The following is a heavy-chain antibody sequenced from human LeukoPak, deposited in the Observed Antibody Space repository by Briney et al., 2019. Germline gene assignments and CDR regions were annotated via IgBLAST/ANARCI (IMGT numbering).Heavy chain of an antibody. D-gene: IGHD3-22*01. CDR3: ARDGVAGYYDSSGYPDSWFDP. J-gene: IGHJ5*02. CDR1: GYTFTGYY. V-gene: IGHV1-2*02. Sequence: GASVKVSCKASGYTFTGYYMHWVRQAPGQGLEWMGWINPNSGGTNYAQKFQGRVTMTRDTSISTAYMELSRLRSDDTAVYYCARDGVAGYYDSSGYPDSWFDPWGQGTLVTVSS. CDR2: INPNSGGT.